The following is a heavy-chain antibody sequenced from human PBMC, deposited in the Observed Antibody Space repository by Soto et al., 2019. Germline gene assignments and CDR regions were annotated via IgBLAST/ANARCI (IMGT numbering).Heavy chain of an antibody. CDR2: ISPSGRP. Sequence: PSETLSLTCSVSGGSVSSGGYSWSWIRQAPGKGLEWIGFISPSGRPAYNPSLKGRVSISVDTSKNQISLELSSVTAADTAVYYCTRGVLAWGPGTLVTVSS. D-gene: IGHD2-8*01. CDR3: TRGVLA. V-gene: IGHV4-30-2*01. J-gene: IGHJ5*02. CDR1: GGSVSSGGYS.